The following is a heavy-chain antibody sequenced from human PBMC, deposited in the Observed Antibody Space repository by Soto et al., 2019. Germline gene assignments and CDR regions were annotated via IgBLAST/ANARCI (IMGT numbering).Heavy chain of an antibody. V-gene: IGHV4-59*01. CDR1: GDSISSYY. CDR3: ALRSMAVVPEY. J-gene: IGHJ4*02. Sequence: QVQLQESGPGLVKPSETLSLTCAVSGDSISSYYCMWIRQPPGKGLESIGYLYYGRSANYNPSLQSRLPLSVDTSTSQCSLTLSSMTAADTAVYYCALRSMAVVPEYWGQGTLVTVSS. CDR2: LYYGRSA. D-gene: IGHD3-22*01.